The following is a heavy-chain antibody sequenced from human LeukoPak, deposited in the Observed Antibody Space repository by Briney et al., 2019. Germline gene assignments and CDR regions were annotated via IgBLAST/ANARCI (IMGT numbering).Heavy chain of an antibody. J-gene: IGHJ4*02. D-gene: IGHD3-9*01. V-gene: IGHV3-21*04. CDR1: GFTFSSYS. Sequence: KAGGSLRLSCAASGFTFSSYSMTWVRQAPGKGLEWVSSISSSSSYIYYADSVKGRFTISRDNAKNSLYLQMNSLRSEDTAVYYCARDGGGKLRYFDWLLHDYWGQGTLVTVSS. CDR2: ISSSSSYI. CDR3: ARDGGGKLRYFDWLLHDY.